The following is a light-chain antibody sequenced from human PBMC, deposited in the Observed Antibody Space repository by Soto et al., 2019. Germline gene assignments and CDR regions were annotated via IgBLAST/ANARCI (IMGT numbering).Light chain of an antibody. Sequence: DIQMTQSPSSLSASVGDRVTITCRASQSISTYLEWFQQKPGKAPKVLIYDASNLETGVPSRFSGRGSGTHFTFTISSLQPEDIATYYCQQYDNLPITFGQGTRLEIK. CDR3: QQYDNLPIT. J-gene: IGKJ5*01. CDR2: DAS. CDR1: QSISTY. V-gene: IGKV1-33*01.